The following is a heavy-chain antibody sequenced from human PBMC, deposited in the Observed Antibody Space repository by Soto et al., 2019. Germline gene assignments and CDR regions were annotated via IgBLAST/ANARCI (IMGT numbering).Heavy chain of an antibody. CDR1: GFTVSNNY. D-gene: IGHD1-26*01. Sequence: PGGSLRLSCAASGFTVSNNYMAWVRQAPGKGLEWVSIIYSGGSNKYYADSVEGRFTISRDNSKNTLYLQMNSLRAEDTAVYYCARSDYLVGATKALDYWGKGTLLTVSS. CDR3: ARSDYLVGATKALDY. CDR2: IYSGGSNK. V-gene: IGHV3-53*05. J-gene: IGHJ4*02.